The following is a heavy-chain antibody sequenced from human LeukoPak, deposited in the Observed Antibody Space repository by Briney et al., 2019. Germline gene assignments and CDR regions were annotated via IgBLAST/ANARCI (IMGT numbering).Heavy chain of an antibody. CDR2: ISGSGGST. Sequence: PGGSLRLSCAASGFTFSSYAMSWVRQAPGKGLEWVSAISGSGGSTYYADSVKGRFTISRDNSKNTLYLQMNSLRAEDTAVYYCAKEVGEGSSSRSTRGWTWYNWFDPWGQGTLVTVSS. CDR1: GFTFSSYA. V-gene: IGHV3-23*01. J-gene: IGHJ5*02. CDR3: AKEVGEGSSSRSTRGWTWYNWFDP. D-gene: IGHD6-19*01.